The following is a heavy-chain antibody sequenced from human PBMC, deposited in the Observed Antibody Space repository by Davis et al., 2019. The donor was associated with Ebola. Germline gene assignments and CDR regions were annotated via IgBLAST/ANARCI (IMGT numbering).Heavy chain of an antibody. J-gene: IGHJ4*02. D-gene: IGHD3-3*01. Sequence: GESLKISCAASGFTFSDYYMSWIRQAPGKGLEWVSYISSSGSTIYYADSVKGRFTISRDNAKNSLYLQMNSLRAEDTAVYYCARENTIFGVVIVDYFDYWGQGTLVTVSS. V-gene: IGHV3-11*01. CDR1: GFTFSDYY. CDR2: ISSSGSTI. CDR3: ARENTIFGVVIVDYFDY.